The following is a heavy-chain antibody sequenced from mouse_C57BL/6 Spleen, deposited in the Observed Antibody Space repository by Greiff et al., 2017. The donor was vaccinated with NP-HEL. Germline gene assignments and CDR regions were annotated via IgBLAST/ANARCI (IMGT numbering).Heavy chain of an antibody. CDR1: GYTFTDYA. D-gene: IGHD1-1*01. CDR2: ISTYYGDA. CDR3: DYYDGSSGLAY. J-gene: IGHJ3*01. V-gene: IGHV1-67*01. Sequence: VQLQQSGPELVRPGVSVKISCKGSGYTFTDYAMHWVKQSHAQSLEWIGVISTYYGDASYNEKFKDKATMTVDKSSSTAYMELARLTSEDSAVYYGDYYDGSSGLAYWGQGTLVTVSA.